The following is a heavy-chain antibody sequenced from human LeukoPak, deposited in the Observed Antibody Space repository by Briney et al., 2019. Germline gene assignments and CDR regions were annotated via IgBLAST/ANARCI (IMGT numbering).Heavy chain of an antibody. CDR2: INHSGST. D-gene: IGHD3-16*01. CDR1: GGSFSGYY. J-gene: IGHJ4*02. V-gene: IGHV4-34*01. Sequence: SETLSLTCAASGGSFSGYYWSWIRQPPGKGLEWIGEINHSGSTNSNPSPTRRVTISVDTTKNQFSLKLSSVTAAETAASYCAGGTSNYDDIWGSLKYYFDYWGQGTLVTVSS. CDR3: AGGTSNYDDIWGSLKYYFDY.